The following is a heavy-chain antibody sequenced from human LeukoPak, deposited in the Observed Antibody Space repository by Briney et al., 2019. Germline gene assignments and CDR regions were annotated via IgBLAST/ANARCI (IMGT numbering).Heavy chain of an antibody. CDR2: IYSGGST. CDR1: GFIVSSNY. Sequence: GSLRLSCAGSGFIVSSNYMSWVRQAPGKGLEWVSVIYSGGSTYYADSVKGRFTISRDNSKNTLYLQMNSLRAEDTAVYYCARVLYDYSNYGVNPDAFDIWGQGTMVTVSS. J-gene: IGHJ3*02. V-gene: IGHV3-53*01. CDR3: ARVLYDYSNYGVNPDAFDI. D-gene: IGHD4-11*01.